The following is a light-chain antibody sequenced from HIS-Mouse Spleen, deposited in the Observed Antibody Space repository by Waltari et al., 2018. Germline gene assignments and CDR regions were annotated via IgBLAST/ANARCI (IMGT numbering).Light chain of an antibody. Sequence: QSALTQPASVSGSPGQSITIPCTGTSSDVGSYNLVSWYQQTPGKAPKLMIYEGSKRPSGVSNRFSGSMSGNTASLTISGLQAEDEADYYCCSYAGSSTWVFGGGTKLTVL. CDR1: SSDVGSYNL. V-gene: IGLV2-23*01. CDR3: CSYAGSSTWV. CDR2: EGS. J-gene: IGLJ3*02.